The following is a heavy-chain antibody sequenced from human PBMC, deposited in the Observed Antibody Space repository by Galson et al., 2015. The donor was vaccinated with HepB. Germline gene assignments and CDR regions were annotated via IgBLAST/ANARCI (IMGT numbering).Heavy chain of an antibody. CDR3: ARQGAYCGGDCTIGVDY. CDR1: GYSFTSYW. CDR2: IDPSDSYT. Sequence: QSGAEVKKPGESLRISCKGSGYSFTSYWISWVRQMPGKGLEWMGRIDPSDSYTNYSPSFQGHVTISADKSISTAYLQWSSLKASDTAMYYCARQGAYCGGDCTIGVDYWGQGTLVTVSS. J-gene: IGHJ4*02. V-gene: IGHV5-10-1*01. D-gene: IGHD2-21*02.